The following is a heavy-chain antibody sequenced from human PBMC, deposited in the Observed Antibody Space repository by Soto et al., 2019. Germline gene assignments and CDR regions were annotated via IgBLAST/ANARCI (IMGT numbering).Heavy chain of an antibody. D-gene: IGHD2-2*01. Sequence: SVKVSCKASGGTFSSYAISWVRQAPGQGLEWMGGIIPIFGTANYAQKFQGRVTITADESTSKAYMELSSLRSEDTAVYYCARDREYCSSTSFYYYYHYGMDVWGQGFTVTGS. CDR1: GGTFSSYA. CDR2: IIPIFGTA. CDR3: ARDREYCSSTSFYYYYHYGMDV. V-gene: IGHV1-69*13. J-gene: IGHJ6*02.